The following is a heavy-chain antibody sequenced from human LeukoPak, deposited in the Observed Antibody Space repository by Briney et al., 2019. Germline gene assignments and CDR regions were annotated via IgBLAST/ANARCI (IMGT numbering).Heavy chain of an antibody. J-gene: IGHJ4*02. V-gene: IGHV4-4*07. D-gene: IGHD6-6*01. Sequence: SETLSLTCTVSGGSISSYYWSWIRQPAGKGLEWIGRIYTSGSTNYNPSLKSRVTMSVDTSKNQFSLKLSSVTAPHTAVDYCARARAQYSSSSVFDYWGQGTLVTVPS. CDR2: IYTSGST. CDR3: ARARAQYSSSSVFDY. CDR1: GGSISSYY.